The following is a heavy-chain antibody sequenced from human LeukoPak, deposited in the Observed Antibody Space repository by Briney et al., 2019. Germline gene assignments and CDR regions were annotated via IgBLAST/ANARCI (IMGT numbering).Heavy chain of an antibody. CDR1: GYTFTNYG. CDR2: ISAYNGNT. J-gene: IGHJ4*02. V-gene: IGHV1-18*01. CDR3: ARDYSHYCSSTSCSFYFNY. D-gene: IGHD2-2*01. Sequence: VASVKVSCKASGYTFTNYGITWVRQAPGQGLEWMGWISAYNGNTRYAQKFQGRVTMTTDTSTSTAYLDLRSLRSDDTAIYYCARDYSHYCSSTSCSFYFNYWGQGTLVTVSS.